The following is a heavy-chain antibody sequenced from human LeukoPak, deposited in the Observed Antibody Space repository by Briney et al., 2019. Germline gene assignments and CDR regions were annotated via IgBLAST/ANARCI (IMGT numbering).Heavy chain of an antibody. D-gene: IGHD3-9*01. J-gene: IGHJ6*03. CDR2: IFYSGST. CDR3: ARGLTDYYYYYYMDV. Sequence: SETLSLTCTVSGGSISSSSYYWGWIRQPPGKRLEWIGSIFYSGSTNYNLSLKSRVTISVDTSKNQFSLKLSSVTAADTAVYYCARGLTDYYYYYYMDVWGKGTTVTVSS. CDR1: GGSISSSSYY. V-gene: IGHV4-39*07.